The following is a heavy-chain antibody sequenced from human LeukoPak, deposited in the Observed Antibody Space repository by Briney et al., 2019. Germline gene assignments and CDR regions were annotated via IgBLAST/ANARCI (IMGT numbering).Heavy chain of an antibody. CDR3: TTGGYRYGDDY. Sequence: GGSLRLSCAASGFTFNNAWMNWVRQAPGKGLEWVGRFKSKTDGGTIDYAAPVKGRFTISRGDSKNTLYLQVNSLKTEDTAVYYCTTGGYRYGDDYWGQGTLVTVSS. CDR2: FKSKTDGGTI. V-gene: IGHV3-15*07. J-gene: IGHJ4*02. CDR1: GFTFNNAW. D-gene: IGHD5-18*01.